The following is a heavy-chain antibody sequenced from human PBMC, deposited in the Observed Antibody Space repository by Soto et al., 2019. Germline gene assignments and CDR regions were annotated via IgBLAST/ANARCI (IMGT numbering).Heavy chain of an antibody. Sequence: GASVKVSCKASGYTFTSYGISWVRQAPGQGLEWMGWISAYNGNTNYAQKLQGRVTMTTDTSTSTAYMELRSLRSDDAAVYYCARGGIMITFGGVIARAHLDYWGQGTLVTVSS. D-gene: IGHD3-16*02. J-gene: IGHJ4*02. V-gene: IGHV1-18*04. CDR3: ARGGIMITFGGVIARAHLDY. CDR2: ISAYNGNT. CDR1: GYTFTSYG.